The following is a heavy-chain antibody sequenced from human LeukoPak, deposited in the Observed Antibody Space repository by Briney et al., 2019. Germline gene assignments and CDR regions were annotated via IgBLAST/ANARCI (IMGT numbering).Heavy chain of an antibody. V-gene: IGHV4-39*01. CDR2: IYYSGST. CDR3: ASFNRQQQLVLDY. J-gene: IGHJ4*02. CDR1: GGSISSSSYY. Sequence: SETLSLTCTVSGGSISSSSYYWGWIRQPPGKGLEWIGSIYYSGSTYYNPSLKSRVTISVDTSKNQFSLKLSSVTAADTAVYYCASFNRQQQLVLDYWGQGTLVTVSS. D-gene: IGHD6-13*01.